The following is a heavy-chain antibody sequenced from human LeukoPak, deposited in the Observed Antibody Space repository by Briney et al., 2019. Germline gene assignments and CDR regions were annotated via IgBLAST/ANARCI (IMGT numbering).Heavy chain of an antibody. Sequence: ASVKVSCKASGYTFTGYYMHWVRQAPGQGLEWMGWINPNSGGTNYAQKFQGWVTMTRDTSISTAYMELSRLRSDDTAVYYCARDGVDDSSGYYHFDYWGQGTLVTVPS. J-gene: IGHJ4*02. CDR3: ARDGVDDSSGYYHFDY. V-gene: IGHV1-2*04. D-gene: IGHD3-22*01. CDR2: INPNSGGT. CDR1: GYTFTGYY.